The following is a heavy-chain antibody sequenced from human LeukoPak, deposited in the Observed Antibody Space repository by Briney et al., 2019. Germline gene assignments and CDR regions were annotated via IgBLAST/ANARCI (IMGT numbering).Heavy chain of an antibody. CDR1: AGSVSSSKW. J-gene: IGHJ4*02. CDR2: VYHDGGT. D-gene: IGHD1-26*01. CDR3: ARAAYSGSYHSDY. V-gene: IGHV4-4*02. Sequence: PSETLSLTCVVSAGSVSSSKWWSWVSQPPGKGLEWIGQVYHDGGTKYNPSLKSRVTILVDKSKNQFSLKLSSVTAADTAVYYCARAAYSGSYHSDYWGLGTLVTVSS.